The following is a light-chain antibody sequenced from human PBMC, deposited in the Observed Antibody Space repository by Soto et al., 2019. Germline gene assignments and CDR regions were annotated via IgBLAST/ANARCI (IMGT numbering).Light chain of an antibody. CDR2: DVT. J-gene: IGLJ1*01. CDR3: SSFTSTSTRL. Sequence: QSALTQPASVSGSPGQSITISCTGTSSDIGDYDYVSWYQHLPGKAPKLLIFDVTHWPSGVSDRFSGSKSGNTASLTISGVRPEDEADYYCSSFTSTSTRLFGSGTKLTVL. V-gene: IGLV2-14*01. CDR1: SSDIGDYDY.